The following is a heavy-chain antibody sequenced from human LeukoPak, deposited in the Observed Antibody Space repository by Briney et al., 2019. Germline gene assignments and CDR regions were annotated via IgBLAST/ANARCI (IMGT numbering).Heavy chain of an antibody. V-gene: IGHV4-4*07. J-gene: IGHJ6*03. CDR2: IYTSGST. D-gene: IGHD5-18*01. CDR1: GGSISSYY. Sequence: PSETLSLTCTVSGGSISSYYWSWIRQPAGKGLEWIGRIYTSGSTNYNPSLKSRVTISVDKSKNQFSLKLSSVTAADTAVYYCARVVQGIQAHNGMDVWGKGTTVTVSS. CDR3: ARVVQGIQAHNGMDV.